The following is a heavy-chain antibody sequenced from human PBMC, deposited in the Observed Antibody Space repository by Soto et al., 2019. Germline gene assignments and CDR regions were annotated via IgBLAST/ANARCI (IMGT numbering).Heavy chain of an antibody. Sequence: GGSLRLSCAASGFTVSSNYMSWVRQAPGKGLEWVSVIYSGGSTYYADSVKGRFTISRDNSKNTLYLQMNSLRAEDTAVYYCARDALGYCSGGSCYGDYYYYYMDVWGKGTTVTVSS. J-gene: IGHJ6*03. CDR2: IYSGGST. V-gene: IGHV3-66*01. D-gene: IGHD2-15*01. CDR1: GFTVSSNY. CDR3: ARDALGYCSGGSCYGDYYYYYMDV.